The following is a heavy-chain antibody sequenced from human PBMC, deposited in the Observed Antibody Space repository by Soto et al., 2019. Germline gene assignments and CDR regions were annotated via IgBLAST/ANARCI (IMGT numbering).Heavy chain of an antibody. CDR2: ISYDGSNK. Sequence: SLRLSCAASGFTFSSYAMHWVRQAPGKGLEWVAVISYDGSNKYYADSVKGRFTISRDNSKNTLYLQMNSLRAEDTAVYYCARPPRYSGYHPNWFDPWGQGTLVTVSS. CDR3: ARPPRYSGYHPNWFDP. CDR1: GFTFSSYA. D-gene: IGHD5-12*01. J-gene: IGHJ5*02. V-gene: IGHV3-30-3*01.